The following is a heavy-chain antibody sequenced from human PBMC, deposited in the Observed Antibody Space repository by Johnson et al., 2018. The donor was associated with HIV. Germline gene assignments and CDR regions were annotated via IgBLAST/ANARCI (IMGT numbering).Heavy chain of an antibody. J-gene: IGHJ3*02. CDR1: GFTFSSYA. Sequence: QVQLVESGGSLVKPGGSLRLSCAASGFTFSSYAMHWVRQAPGKGLEWVAVISYDGSNKYYADSVKGRFTISRDNSKNTLYLQMNSLSAEDTAVYYCAKDSGVATLVTGAFDIWGQGTMVTVSS. D-gene: IGHD4-23*01. CDR3: AKDSGVATLVTGAFDI. CDR2: ISYDGSNK. V-gene: IGHV3-30*18.